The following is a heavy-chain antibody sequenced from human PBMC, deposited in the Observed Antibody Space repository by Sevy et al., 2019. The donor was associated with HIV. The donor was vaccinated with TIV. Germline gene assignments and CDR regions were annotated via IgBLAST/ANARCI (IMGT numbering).Heavy chain of an antibody. CDR1: GFTFSSYG. Sequence: GGSLRLSCAASGFTFSSYGMHWVRQAPGKGLEWVAFIRYDGSNKYYADSVKGRFTISRDNSKNTLYLQMNSLRAEDTAVYYCAGGYCSGGSCYYYYYGMDVLGQGTTVTVSS. J-gene: IGHJ6*02. V-gene: IGHV3-30*02. CDR3: AGGYCSGGSCYYYYYGMDV. CDR2: IRYDGSNK. D-gene: IGHD2-15*01.